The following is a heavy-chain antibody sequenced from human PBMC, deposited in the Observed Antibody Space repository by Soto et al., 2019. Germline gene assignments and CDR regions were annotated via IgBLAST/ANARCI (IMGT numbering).Heavy chain of an antibody. D-gene: IGHD3-3*01. V-gene: IGHV1-18*01. J-gene: IGHJ3*02. CDR3: ARANRATYYDFWSGSKRYDAFDI. Sequence: ASVKVSCKASGYSFTSYGINWVRQAPGQGLEWMGWISGHNGNTNYTQKLQGRVTMTTDTSTSTAYMELRSLRSDDTAVYYCARANRATYYDFWSGSKRYDAFDIWGQGTMVTVSS. CDR1: GYSFTSYG. CDR2: ISGHNGNT.